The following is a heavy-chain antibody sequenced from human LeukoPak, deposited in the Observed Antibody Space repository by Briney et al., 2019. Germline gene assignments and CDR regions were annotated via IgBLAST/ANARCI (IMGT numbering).Heavy chain of an antibody. Sequence: SETLSLTRTVSGGSISSSSDYWGWFRQPPGKGLEWIGSVRYSGKTYYTPSLKSRVTMSVDTSRSQFSLKLSSVTAADTAVYYCARLSGSGAIDYWGQGTLVTVSS. CDR1: GGSISSSSDY. V-gene: IGHV4-39*01. CDR3: ARLSGSGAIDY. CDR2: VRYSGKT. J-gene: IGHJ4*02. D-gene: IGHD3-10*01.